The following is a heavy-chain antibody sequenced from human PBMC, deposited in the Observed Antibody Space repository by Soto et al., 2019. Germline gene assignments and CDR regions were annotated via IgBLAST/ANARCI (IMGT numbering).Heavy chain of an antibody. CDR2: IIPIFGTA. Sequence: QVQLVQSGAEVKKPGSSVNVSCKASGGTFSSYAISWVRQAPGQGLEWMGGIIPIFGTANYAQKFQGRVTITADESTSTAYMELSSLRSEDTAVYYCARDIGADCSSTSCYTDPGDYWGQGTLVTVSS. D-gene: IGHD2-2*02. CDR1: GGTFSSYA. V-gene: IGHV1-69*01. J-gene: IGHJ4*02. CDR3: ARDIGADCSSTSCYTDPGDY.